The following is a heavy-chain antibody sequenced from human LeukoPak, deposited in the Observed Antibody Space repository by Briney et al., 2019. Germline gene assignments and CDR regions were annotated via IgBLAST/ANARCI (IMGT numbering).Heavy chain of an antibody. J-gene: IGHJ4*02. V-gene: IGHV3-23*01. Sequence: SGGSLRLSCAASGCTFSSYAMSWVRQAPGKGPEWVSAISGRGGSTYYADSVKGRFTISRDNSKNTLYLQMYSLRAEDTAVYYCAKAKTGDSWGQGTLVTVSS. CDR1: GCTFSSYA. CDR3: AKAKTGDS. CDR2: ISGRGGST. D-gene: IGHD1-1*01.